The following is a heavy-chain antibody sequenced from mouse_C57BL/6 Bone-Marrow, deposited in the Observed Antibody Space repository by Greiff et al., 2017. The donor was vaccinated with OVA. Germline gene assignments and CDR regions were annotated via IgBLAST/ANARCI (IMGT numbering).Heavy chain of an antibody. V-gene: IGHV1-69*01. CDR3: VRSRQLRPFAY. J-gene: IGHJ3*01. CDR2: IDPSDSYT. Sequence: QVQLQQPGAELVMPGASVKLSCKASGYTFTSYWMHWVKQRPGQGLEWIGEIDPSDSYTNYNQKFKGKSTLTVDKSSSTAYMQLSSLTSEDSAVYYCVRSRQLRPFAYWGQGTLVTVSA. D-gene: IGHD3-2*02. CDR1: GYTFTSYW.